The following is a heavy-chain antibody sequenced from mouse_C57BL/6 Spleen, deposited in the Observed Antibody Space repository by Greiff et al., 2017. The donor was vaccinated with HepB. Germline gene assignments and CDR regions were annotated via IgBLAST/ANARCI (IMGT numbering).Heavy chain of an antibody. J-gene: IGHJ4*01. V-gene: IGHV1-53*01. CDR2: INPSNGGT. CDR1: GYTFTSYW. D-gene: IGHD1-1*01. Sequence: QVQLQQPGTELVKPGASVKLSCKASGYTFTSYWMHWVKQRPGQGLEWIGNINPSNGGTNYNEKFKSKATLTVDKSSSTAYMQISSLTSEDSAVYYCARERALYYGSGAMDYWGQGTSVTVSS. CDR3: ARERALYYGSGAMDY.